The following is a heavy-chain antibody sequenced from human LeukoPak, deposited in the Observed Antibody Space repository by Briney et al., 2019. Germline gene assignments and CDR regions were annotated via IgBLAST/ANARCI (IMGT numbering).Heavy chain of an antibody. J-gene: IGHJ4*02. CDR2: IKPDRSET. CDR1: GFMFSTYW. D-gene: IGHD6-13*01. V-gene: IGHV3-7*01. Sequence: QTGGSLRLSCAASGFMFSTYWMTWVRQAPGKGLEWVANIKPDRSETYYVDSVKGRFTISRDNTKNLLYLQMNSLRGEDAAVYYCGGFGYEAAVDLWGQGTLVTVSS. CDR3: GGFGYEAAVDL.